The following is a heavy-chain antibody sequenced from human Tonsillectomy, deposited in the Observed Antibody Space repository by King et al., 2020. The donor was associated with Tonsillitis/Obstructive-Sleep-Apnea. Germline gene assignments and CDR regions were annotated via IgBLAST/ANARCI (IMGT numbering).Heavy chain of an antibody. CDR1: GYTFTSYG. Sequence: QLVQSGAEVKKPGASVKVSCKASGYTFTSYGISWVRQAPGQGLEWMGWISAYNGNTNYAQKLQGRVTMTTDTSTSTDYMEVRSLRSDDTAVYYCARGLTVTQDYYYYYYMDVWGKGTTVTVSS. CDR2: ISAYNGNT. J-gene: IGHJ6*03. V-gene: IGHV1-18*01. D-gene: IGHD4-11*01. CDR3: ARGLTVTQDYYYYYYMDV.